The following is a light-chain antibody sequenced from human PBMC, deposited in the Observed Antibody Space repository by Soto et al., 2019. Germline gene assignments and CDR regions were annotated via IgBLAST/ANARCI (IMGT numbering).Light chain of an antibody. Sequence: EIVMTQSPATLSVSPGERATLSCRASQSVSSNLGWYQQKPGQAPRLLIYGASTRATGIPARFSGSGSGTEFTLTISSLQSEDFAVYYCQQYGSSPLTFGGGTKVEIK. CDR2: GAS. J-gene: IGKJ4*01. CDR1: QSVSSN. V-gene: IGKV3-15*01. CDR3: QQYGSSPLT.